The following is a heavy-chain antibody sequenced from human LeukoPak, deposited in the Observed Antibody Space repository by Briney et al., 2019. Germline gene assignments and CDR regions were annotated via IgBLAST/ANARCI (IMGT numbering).Heavy chain of an antibody. CDR3: ARGGRQQLGMLDY. V-gene: IGHV4-4*07. Sequence: SETLSLTCTVSGGSITSYYWSWIRQPAGEGLEWIGRIYSSGSTSYNPSLKSRVTMSVDTSKNQFSLKLSSLTAADTAVCYCARGGRQQLGMLDYWGQGTLVTVSS. CDR1: GGSITSYY. D-gene: IGHD6-13*01. J-gene: IGHJ4*02. CDR2: IYSSGST.